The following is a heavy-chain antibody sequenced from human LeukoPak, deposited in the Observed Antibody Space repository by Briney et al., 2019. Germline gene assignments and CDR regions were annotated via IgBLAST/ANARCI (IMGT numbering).Heavy chain of an antibody. CDR3: ARGVVYPTWSGPHWSDY. V-gene: IGHV3-7*01. D-gene: IGHD3-3*01. CDR1: GFTFSSYW. Sequence: PGGSLRLSCAASGFTFSSYWMSWVRQDPGKGAEWVAHIKQDASQEDHVDSVKGRFTISRDNAKNSLYLQMNSLRAEDTAVYYCARGVVYPTWSGPHWSDYWGQGTLVTVSS. J-gene: IGHJ4*02. CDR2: IKQDASQE.